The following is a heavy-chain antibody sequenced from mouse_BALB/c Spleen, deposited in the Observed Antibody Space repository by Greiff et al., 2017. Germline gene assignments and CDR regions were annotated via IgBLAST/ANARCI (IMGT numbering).Heavy chain of an antibody. J-gene: IGHJ2*01. CDR3: ATYYRYDGGFDY. CDR2: ISSGGST. Sequence: EVMLVESGGGLVKPGGSLKLSCAASGFTFSSYAMSWVRQTPEKRLEWVASISSGGSTYYPDSVKGRFTISRDNARNILYLQMSSLRSEDTAMYYCATYYRYDGGFDYWGQGTTLTVSS. CDR1: GFTFSSYA. V-gene: IGHV5-6-5*01. D-gene: IGHD2-14*01.